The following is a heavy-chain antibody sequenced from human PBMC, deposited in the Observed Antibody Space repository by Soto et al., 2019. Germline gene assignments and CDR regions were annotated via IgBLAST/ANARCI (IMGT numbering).Heavy chain of an antibody. J-gene: IGHJ4*02. CDR2: ISKSGGKT. CDR1: GFTFSNFS. D-gene: IGHD2-2*01. Sequence: GGSLRLSCAASGFTFSNFSMNWVRQAPGKGLERVSGISKSGGKTYYANSVKGRFTISRDNSKNTLDLQMNSLRAEDTVVYYCAKRRYCTSTACYSFEYWGQGTLVTVSS. V-gene: IGHV3-23*01. CDR3: AKRRYCTSTACYSFEY.